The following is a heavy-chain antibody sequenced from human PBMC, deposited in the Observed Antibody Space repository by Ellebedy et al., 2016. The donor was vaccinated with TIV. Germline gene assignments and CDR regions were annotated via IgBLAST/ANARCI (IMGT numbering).Heavy chain of an antibody. D-gene: IGHD1-26*01. CDR3: ARRLGATDYFDP. J-gene: IGHJ4*02. V-gene: IGHV4-59*08. CDR1: GGSISSYY. Sequence: MPSETLSLTCTVSGGSISSYYWSWIRQPPGKGLEWIGYIYYSGSTNYNPSLKSRVTMSVDTSKNQFSLQLNSATAADTALYFCARRLGATDYFDPWGQGALVTVSS. CDR2: IYYSGST.